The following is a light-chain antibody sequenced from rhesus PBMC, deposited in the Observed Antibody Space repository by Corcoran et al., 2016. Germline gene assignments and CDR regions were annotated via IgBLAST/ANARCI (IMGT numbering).Light chain of an antibody. CDR2: DVS. CDR1: NSDIGAYND. J-gene: IGLJ6*01. CDR3: CSYRTGGTFV. V-gene: IGLV2S9*01. Sequence: QSALTQPPSVSKSLGLSVNISCTGSNSDIGAYNDVYWYQQHRGTAPRLLIYDVSRRPSGVSDRFSGSKSGNTVSLTISGLEAEDDADYHCCSYRTGGTFVFGSGTKLTVL.